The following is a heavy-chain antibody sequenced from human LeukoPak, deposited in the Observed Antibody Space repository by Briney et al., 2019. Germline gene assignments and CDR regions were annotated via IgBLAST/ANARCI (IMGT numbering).Heavy chain of an antibody. CDR3: AKDPRLQYCSSTSCSSRGNWFDP. D-gene: IGHD2-2*01. CDR1: GFTFSSYA. J-gene: IGHJ5*02. Sequence: GGFLRLSCAASGFTFSSYAMSWVRQAPGKGLEWVSAISGSGGSTYYADSVKGRFTISRDNSKNTLYLQMNSLRAEDTAVYYCAKDPRLQYCSSTSCSSRGNWFDPWGQGTLVTVSS. V-gene: IGHV3-23*01. CDR2: ISGSGGST.